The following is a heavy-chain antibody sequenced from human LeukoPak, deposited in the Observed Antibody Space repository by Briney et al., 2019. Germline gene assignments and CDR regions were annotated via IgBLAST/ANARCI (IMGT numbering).Heavy chain of an antibody. CDR3: ARGGSFSYYMDV. Sequence: PSETLSLTCTVSPDSVTDYYWSWIRQPVGKGLEWIGYIYDIGSTNYNPSLQSRVTMSVDRSKNQFSLKLTSVTAADTAVYYCARGGSFSYYMDVWGKGTTVTVSS. J-gene: IGHJ6*03. D-gene: IGHD3-10*01. V-gene: IGHV4-4*07. CDR1: PDSVTDYY. CDR2: IYDIGST.